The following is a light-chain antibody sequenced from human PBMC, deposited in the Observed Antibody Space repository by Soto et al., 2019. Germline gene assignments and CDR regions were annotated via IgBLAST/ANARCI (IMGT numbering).Light chain of an antibody. CDR1: SSNIGAGYE. CDR2: GNN. V-gene: IGLV1-40*01. CDR3: QSYDFSLSGSYVI. J-gene: IGLJ2*01. Sequence: QSVLTQPPSVSGAPGQRVTTSCTGSSSNIGAGYEVHWYQQLPGTAPKLLIYGNNNRPSGVPGRFAGSKSGTSASLAITGLQAEDEADYYCQSYDFSLSGSYVIFGGGTKVTVL.